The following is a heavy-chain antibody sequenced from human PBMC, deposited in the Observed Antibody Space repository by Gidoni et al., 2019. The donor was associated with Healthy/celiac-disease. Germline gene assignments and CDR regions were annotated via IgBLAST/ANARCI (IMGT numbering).Heavy chain of an antibody. Sequence: QVQLVQSGAEVKKPGASVKVSCKASGYTFTSYGIRWVRQAPGQGLEWMGWISSYKGNTNNAQKLQGRVTMTTDTSTSTAYMELRSLRSDDTAVYYCARGPLLGALGYYYYMDVWGKGTTVTVSS. CDR3: ARGPLLGALGYYYYMDV. CDR1: GYTFTSYG. J-gene: IGHJ6*03. CDR2: ISSYKGNT. V-gene: IGHV1-18*04. D-gene: IGHD3-16*01.